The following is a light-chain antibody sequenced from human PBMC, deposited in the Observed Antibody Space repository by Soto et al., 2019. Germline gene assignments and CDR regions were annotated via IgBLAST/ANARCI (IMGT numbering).Light chain of an antibody. Sequence: EIVMTQSPATLSVSPGERAPLSCRASQSVSSNLAWYQQKPGQAPRLLIYGASTRATGIPARFSGSGSGTEFTLTSSSLLSVDFAVSYFQQYNNWPPTFGQGTKLEIK. CDR2: GAS. J-gene: IGKJ2*01. CDR1: QSVSSN. V-gene: IGKV3-15*01. CDR3: QQYNNWPPT.